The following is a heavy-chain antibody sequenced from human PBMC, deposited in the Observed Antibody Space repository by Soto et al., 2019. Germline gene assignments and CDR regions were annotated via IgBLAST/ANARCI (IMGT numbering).Heavy chain of an antibody. CDR2: ISWNSGSI. V-gene: IGHV3-9*01. CDR1: GFTFDDYA. Sequence: EVQLVESGGGLVQPGRSLRLSCAASGFTFDDYAMHWVRQAPGKGLEWVSGISWNSGSIGYADSVKGRFTISRDNGKSSLYLQLSSLRADDTALYYCAKDHRCGGDSTSYYVDSWGQGTLVTVSS. CDR3: AKDHRCGGDSTSYYVDS. J-gene: IGHJ4*02. D-gene: IGHD2-21*01.